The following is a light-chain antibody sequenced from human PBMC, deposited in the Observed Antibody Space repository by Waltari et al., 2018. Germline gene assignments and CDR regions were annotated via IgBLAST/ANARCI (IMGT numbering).Light chain of an antibody. Sequence: QTVLTHPPSVSGAPVQRVTIPCTESSSNIGAHDDVHWYRQLPGTAANLLSYGNNNRPSGVPDRFFGSRSGTSASLAITGLQAEDEADYYCQSYDSGLSGWVFGGGTKLTVL. CDR1: SSNIGAHDD. J-gene: IGLJ3*02. CDR3: QSYDSGLSGWV. CDR2: GNN. V-gene: IGLV1-40*01.